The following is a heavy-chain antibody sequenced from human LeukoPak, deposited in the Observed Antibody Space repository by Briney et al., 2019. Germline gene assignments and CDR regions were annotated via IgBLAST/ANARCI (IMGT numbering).Heavy chain of an antibody. CDR2: INQDGSAE. J-gene: IGHJ4*02. CDR3: VRLFGGVTTFDY. D-gene: IGHD4-17*01. V-gene: IGHV3-7*01. Sequence: GGSLRLSCAASGFTFSTYSMSWVRQAPGKGLDWVASINQDGSAEYYVDSVRGRFTISGDNAKNSLYLQVNSLRVDDTAVYYCVRLFGGVTTFDYWGQGTLVTVSS. CDR1: GFTFSTYS.